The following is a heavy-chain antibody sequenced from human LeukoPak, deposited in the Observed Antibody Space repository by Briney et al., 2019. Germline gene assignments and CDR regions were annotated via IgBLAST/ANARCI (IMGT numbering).Heavy chain of an antibody. V-gene: IGHV3-30*01. CDR1: GFTFSSYA. Sequence: GGSLRLSCAASGFTFSSYAMHWVRQAPGKGLEWVAVISYDGSNKYYADSVKGRFTISRDNSKNTLYLQMNSLRAEDTAVYYRARGSRENAFDIWGQGTMVTVSS. J-gene: IGHJ3*02. CDR2: ISYDGSNK. CDR3: ARGSRENAFDI.